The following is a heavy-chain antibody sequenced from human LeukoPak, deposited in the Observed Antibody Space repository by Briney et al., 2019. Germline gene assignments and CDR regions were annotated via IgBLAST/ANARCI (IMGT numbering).Heavy chain of an antibody. V-gene: IGHV1-18*01. J-gene: IGHJ4*02. CDR2: ISGYNGNT. CDR3: ARDGYVWGSYLPGY. Sequence: ASVKVSCKASGYPFTSYGITWLRQAPGQGLEWMGWISGYNGNTNYAQKLQGRVTLTTDTSTTTAYMELRSLRSDDTAEYYCARDGYVWGSYLPGYWGQGTPVTVSS. CDR1: GYPFTSYG. D-gene: IGHD3-16*02.